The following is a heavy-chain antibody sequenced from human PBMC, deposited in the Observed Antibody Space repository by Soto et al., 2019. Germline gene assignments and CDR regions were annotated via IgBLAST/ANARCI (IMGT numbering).Heavy chain of an antibody. J-gene: IGHJ3*02. V-gene: IGHV3-23*01. CDR1: GFTFSSYA. CDR3: AKEGNSSSWYHDAFDI. Sequence: LSLTCAASGFTFSSYAMSWVRQAPGKGLEWVSAISGSGGSTYYADSVKGRFTISRDNSKNTLYLQMNSLRAEDTAVYYCAKEGNSSSWYHDAFDIWGQGTMVTVSS. CDR2: ISGSGGST. D-gene: IGHD6-13*01.